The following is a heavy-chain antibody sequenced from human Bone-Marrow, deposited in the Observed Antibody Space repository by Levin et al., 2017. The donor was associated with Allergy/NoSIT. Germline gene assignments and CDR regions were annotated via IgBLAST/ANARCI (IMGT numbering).Heavy chain of an antibody. Sequence: GESLKISCTASGFTFGDYPMSWVRQAPGRGLEWVGLIRSQSYGAAPEYAASVKGRFTISRDDSRSVAFLQMSGLETEDTAVYYCARSRQNWGSLDLWGQGTPVTVSS. CDR1: GFTFGDYP. V-gene: IGHV3-49*04. CDR2: IRSQSYGAAP. D-gene: IGHD7-27*01. CDR3: ARSRQNWGSLDL. J-gene: IGHJ1*01.